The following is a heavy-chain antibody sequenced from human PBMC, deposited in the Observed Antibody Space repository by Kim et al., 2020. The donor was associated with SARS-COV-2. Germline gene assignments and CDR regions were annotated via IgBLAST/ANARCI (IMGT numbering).Heavy chain of an antibody. J-gene: IGHJ6*02. CDR2: IYYSGST. CDR1: GGSISSYY. CDR3: ARDPTDTYDILTGYYGYGMDV. D-gene: IGHD3-9*01. V-gene: IGHV4-59*13. Sequence: SETLSLTCTVSGGSISSYYWSWIRQPPGKGLEWIGYIYYSGSTNYNPSLKSRVTISVDTSKNQFSLKLNSVTAADTAVYYCARDPTDTYDILTGYYGYGMDVWGQGTAVTVSS.